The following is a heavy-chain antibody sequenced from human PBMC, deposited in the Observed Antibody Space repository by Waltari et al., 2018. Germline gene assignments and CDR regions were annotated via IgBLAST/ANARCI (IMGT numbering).Heavy chain of an antibody. CDR3: ARDPRYCSGGSCYWFDP. CDR1: GGSISSSSYY. V-gene: IGHV4-39*07. D-gene: IGHD2-15*01. CDR2: IYYSGST. Sequence: QLQLQESGPGLVKPSETLSLTCTVSGGSISSSSYYWGWIRQPPGKGLEWIGSIYYSGSTDYNPSLKSRVTISVDTSKNQFSLKLSSVTAADTAVYYCARDPRYCSGGSCYWFDPWGQGTLVTVSS. J-gene: IGHJ5*02.